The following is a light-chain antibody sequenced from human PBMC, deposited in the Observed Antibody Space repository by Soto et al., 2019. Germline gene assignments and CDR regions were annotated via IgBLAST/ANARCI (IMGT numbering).Light chain of an antibody. J-gene: IGKJ3*01. CDR2: AAS. Sequence: DIQMTQSPSFRSASVGDRVTITCRASQSINSYLNWFQQKPGKAPKLLIYAASSLQSGVPSRFSGSGSGTDFTLTISDLQPEDFATYYCHQREFFGPGTKVD. V-gene: IGKV1-39*01. CDR1: QSINSY. CDR3: HQREF.